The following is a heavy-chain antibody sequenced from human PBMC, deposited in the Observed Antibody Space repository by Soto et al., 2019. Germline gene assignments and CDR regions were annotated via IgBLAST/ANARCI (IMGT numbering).Heavy chain of an antibody. Sequence: QVQLVESGGGLVKPGGSLRLSCAASGFTFSAYYMSWIRQAPGQGLEWVSYISSSGSTIYYADSVKGRFTISRDKAKNQLYLQMNSLRAEDTAVYYCARVNDCGDLIDAFDIWGQGTMVTVSS. J-gene: IGHJ3*02. CDR1: GFTFSAYY. CDR2: ISSSGSTI. D-gene: IGHD4-17*01. V-gene: IGHV3-11*01. CDR3: ARVNDCGDLIDAFDI.